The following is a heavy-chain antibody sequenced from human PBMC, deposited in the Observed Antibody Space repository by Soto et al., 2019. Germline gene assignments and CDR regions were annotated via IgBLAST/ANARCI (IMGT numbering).Heavy chain of an antibody. J-gene: IGHJ3*02. CDR1: GGSFSGYY. D-gene: IGHD3-16*02. V-gene: IGHV4-34*01. CDR2: INHSGST. Sequence: LSLTCAVYGGSFSGYYWSWIRQPPGKGLEWIGEINHSGSTNYNPSLKSRVTISVDTSKNQFSLKLSSVTAADTAVYYCARSSYPGDYVWGSYRLRAFDIWGQGTMVTVSS. CDR3: ARSSYPGDYVWGSYRLRAFDI.